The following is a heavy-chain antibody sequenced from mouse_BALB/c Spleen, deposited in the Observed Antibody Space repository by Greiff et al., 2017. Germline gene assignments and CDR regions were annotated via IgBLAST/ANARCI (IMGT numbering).Heavy chain of an antibody. J-gene: IGHJ3*01. CDR2: IDPSDSET. D-gene: IGHD2-3*01. CDR1: GYSFTSYW. CDR3: ARFYDGWGFAY. Sequence: QVQLQQSGPQLVRPGASVKISCKASGYSFTSYWMHWVKQRPGQGLEWIGMIDPSDSETRLNQKFKDKATLTVDKSSSTAYMQLSSPTSEDSAVYYCARFYDGWGFAYWGQGTLVTASA. V-gene: IGHV1S126*01.